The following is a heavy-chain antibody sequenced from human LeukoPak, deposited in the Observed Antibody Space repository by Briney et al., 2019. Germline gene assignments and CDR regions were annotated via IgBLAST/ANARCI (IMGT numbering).Heavy chain of an antibody. J-gene: IGHJ4*02. CDR1: GDSISSGGYY. D-gene: IGHD3-9*01. CDR3: ARVSDILTSYYDY. V-gene: IGHV4-30-4*01. Sequence: SQTLSLTCTVSGDSISSGGYYWSWIRQPPGKGLEWIGYIYYSGSTYYNPPLKSRVTISVDTSKNQFSLKLSSVTAADTAVYYCARVSDILTSYYDYWGQGTLVTVSS. CDR2: IYYSGST.